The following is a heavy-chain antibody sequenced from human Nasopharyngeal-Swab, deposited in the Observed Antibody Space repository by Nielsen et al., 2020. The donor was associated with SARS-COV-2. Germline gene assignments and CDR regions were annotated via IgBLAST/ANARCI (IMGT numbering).Heavy chain of an antibody. CDR3: ARSYYGAYYYGMDV. D-gene: IGHD4-17*01. V-gene: IGHV3-30-3*01. CDR2: ISYDGSNK. CDR1: GFTFSSYA. J-gene: IGHJ6*02. Sequence: GEFLKISCAASGFTFSSYAMHWVRQAPGKGLEWVAVISYDGSNKYYADSVKGRFTISRDNSKNTLYLQMNSLRAEDTAVYYCARSYYGAYYYGMDVWGQGTTVTVSS.